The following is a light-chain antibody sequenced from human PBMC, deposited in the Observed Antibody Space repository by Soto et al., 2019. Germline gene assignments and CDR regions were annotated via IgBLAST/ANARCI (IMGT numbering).Light chain of an antibody. Sequence: SYELTQPPSVSVSPGQTASITCSGDKLGDKYDCWYQQKQGQSPVLVIYQDSKRPSGIPERFSGSNSGNTATLTMSGTQAMDEADYYCQAWDSSTVVFGGGTQLTVL. CDR1: KLGDKY. V-gene: IGLV3-1*01. CDR2: QDS. J-gene: IGLJ2*01. CDR3: QAWDSSTVV.